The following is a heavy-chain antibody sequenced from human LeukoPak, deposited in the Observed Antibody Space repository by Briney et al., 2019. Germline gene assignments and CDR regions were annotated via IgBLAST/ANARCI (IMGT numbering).Heavy chain of an antibody. CDR2: IYTSGST. Sequence: SETLSLTCTVSGGSISSYYWSWIRQPAGKGLEWIGRIYTSGSTNYNPSLKSRVTISVDTSKNQFSLKLSSVTAADTAVYYCARGRRYYDFWSGYFPYYYMDVWGKGTTVTVSS. CDR3: ARGRRYYDFWSGYFPYYYMDV. V-gene: IGHV4-4*07. CDR1: GGSISSYY. J-gene: IGHJ6*03. D-gene: IGHD3-3*01.